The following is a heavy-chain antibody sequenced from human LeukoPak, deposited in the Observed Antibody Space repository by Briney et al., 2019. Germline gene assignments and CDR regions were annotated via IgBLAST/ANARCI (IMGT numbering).Heavy chain of an antibody. J-gene: IGHJ4*02. D-gene: IGHD1-26*01. CDR2: ISYSGNT. Sequence: GSLRLSCAASGFTFSSYGLNWIRQPPGKGLEWIGYISYSGNTNYNSSLKSRVTISVDVSKNQFSLRLSSVTAADTAVYHCARLILSGSYLYYFDYWGQGTLVTVSS. CDR3: ARLILSGSYLYYFDY. V-gene: IGHV4-59*08. CDR1: GFTFSSYG.